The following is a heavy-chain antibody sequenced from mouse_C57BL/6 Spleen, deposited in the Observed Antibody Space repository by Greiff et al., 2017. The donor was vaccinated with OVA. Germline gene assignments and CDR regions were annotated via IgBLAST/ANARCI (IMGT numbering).Heavy chain of an antibody. CDR2: ISYDGSN. CDR1: GYSITSGYY. J-gene: IGHJ4*01. Sequence: VQLQQSGPGLVKPSQSLSLTCSVTGYSITSGYYWYWIRQFPGNKLEWMGYISYDGSNNYNPSLKNRISITRDTSKNQFFLKLNSVTTEDTATYYCARDGSSYGGYAMDYWGQGTSVTVSS. CDR3: ARDGSSYGGYAMDY. V-gene: IGHV3-6*01. D-gene: IGHD1-1*01.